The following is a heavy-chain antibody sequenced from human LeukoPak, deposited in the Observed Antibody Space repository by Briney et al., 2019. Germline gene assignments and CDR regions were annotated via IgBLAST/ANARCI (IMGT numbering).Heavy chain of an antibody. Sequence: SETLSLTCTVSGGSISSYYWSWIRQPPGKGLEWIGYIYYSGSTNYNPSLKSRVTISVDTSKNQFSLKLSSVTAADAAVYYCARSYGYCWYDYWGQGTLVTVSS. CDR2: IYYSGST. J-gene: IGHJ4*02. CDR3: ARSYGYCWYDY. CDR1: GGSISSYY. D-gene: IGHD5-18*01. V-gene: IGHV4-59*01.